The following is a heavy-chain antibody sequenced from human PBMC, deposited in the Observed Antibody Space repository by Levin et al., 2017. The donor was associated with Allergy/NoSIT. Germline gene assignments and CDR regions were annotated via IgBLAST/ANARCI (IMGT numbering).Heavy chain of an antibody. J-gene: IGHJ6*02. Sequence: GSLRLSCAVYGGSFSGYYWSWIRQPPGKGLEWIGEINHSGSTNYNPSLKSRVTISVDTSKNQFSLKLSSVTAADTAVYYCARARYCSSTSCYRSFYYYGMDVWGQGTTVTVSS. D-gene: IGHD2-2*02. CDR3: ARARYCSSTSCYRSFYYYGMDV. CDR1: GGSFSGYY. CDR2: INHSGST. V-gene: IGHV4-34*01.